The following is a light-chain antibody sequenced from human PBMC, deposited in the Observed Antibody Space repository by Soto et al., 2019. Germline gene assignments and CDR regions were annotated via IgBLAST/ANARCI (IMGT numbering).Light chain of an antibody. CDR3: LQDYNSLRT. Sequence: AIQMTQSPSSLSASVGDRVTITCRASLGIRNDLGWYQQKPGKAPKLLIYAASSLQSGVPSRFSGSGSGTDFTITISSLQPEEVATYYCLQDYNSLRTFGQGTKVEIK. V-gene: IGKV1-6*01. CDR2: AAS. CDR1: LGIRND. J-gene: IGKJ1*01.